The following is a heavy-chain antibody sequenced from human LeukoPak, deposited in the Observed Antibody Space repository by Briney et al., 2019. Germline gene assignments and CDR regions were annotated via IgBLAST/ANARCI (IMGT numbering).Heavy chain of an antibody. Sequence: SETLSLTCTVSGGSISSSSYFWGWIRQPPGKGLEWIGSIYYSGSTYYNPSLKSRVTISVDTSKNQFSLKLSSVTAADTAVYYCARHSRHYYDSSGYYLFDYWGQGTLVTVSS. V-gene: IGHV4-39*01. CDR2: IYYSGST. CDR1: GGSISSSSYF. CDR3: ARHSRHYYDSSGYYLFDY. J-gene: IGHJ4*02. D-gene: IGHD3-22*01.